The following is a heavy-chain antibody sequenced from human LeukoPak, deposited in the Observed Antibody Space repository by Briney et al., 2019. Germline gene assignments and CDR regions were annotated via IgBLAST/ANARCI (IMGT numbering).Heavy chain of an antibody. CDR3: ARAGYSYGNYYYYYMDV. D-gene: IGHD5-18*01. J-gene: IGHJ6*03. CDR1: GGSISSSSYY. CDR2: IYYSGST. Sequence: TSETLSLTCTVSGGSISSSSYYWGWIRQPPGKGLEWIGSIYYSGSTYYNPSLKSRVTISVDTSKNQFSLKLSSVTAADTAVYYCARAGYSYGNYYYYYMDVWGKGTTVTVSS. V-gene: IGHV4-39*07.